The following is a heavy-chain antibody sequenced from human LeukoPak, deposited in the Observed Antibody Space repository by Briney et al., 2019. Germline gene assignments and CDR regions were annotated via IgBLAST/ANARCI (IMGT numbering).Heavy chain of an antibody. CDR3: ARGVYIAAAQYAY. D-gene: IGHD6-13*01. CDR1: GGSISSYY. V-gene: IGHV4-59*01. CDR2: IYYGGTT. Sequence: SETLSLTCTVSGGSISSYYWSWIRQPPGKGLEWIGYIYYGGTTNYNPSLKSRVTISVDTSKNQFSLKLSSVTAADTAVYYCARGVYIAAAQYAYWGQGTLVTVSS. J-gene: IGHJ4*02.